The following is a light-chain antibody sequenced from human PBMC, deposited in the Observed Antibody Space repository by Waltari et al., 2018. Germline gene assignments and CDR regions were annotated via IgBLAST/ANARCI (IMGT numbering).Light chain of an antibody. CDR2: EGS. Sequence: QSVLTQPASVSGSPGQSITVSCTGTSSDVGSYNLVSWYQQHPGKAPKLLIYEGSKRPSGVSNRFSGSKSGNTASLTISGLQAEDEAYYYCCSYAGSSTLLFGGGTKVTVL. CDR1: SSDVGSYNL. CDR3: CSYAGSSTLL. V-gene: IGLV2-23*01. J-gene: IGLJ2*01.